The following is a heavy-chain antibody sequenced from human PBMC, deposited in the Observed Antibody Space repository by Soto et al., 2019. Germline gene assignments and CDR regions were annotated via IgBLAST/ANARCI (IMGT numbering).Heavy chain of an antibody. CDR2: INPKSGGT. J-gene: IGHJ6*02. CDR3: ARGDSTDCSNGVCSFFYNHDMDV. V-gene: IGHV1-2*04. CDR1: GDSFPDYH. Sequence: SVKVSCKASGDSFPDYHLHWVRQAPGQGLEWLGRINPKSGGTSTAQKFQGWVTMSTDTSISTASMELTRLTSDDTAIYYCARGDSTDCSNGVCSFFYNHDMDVWGQGTTVTVSS. D-gene: IGHD2-8*01.